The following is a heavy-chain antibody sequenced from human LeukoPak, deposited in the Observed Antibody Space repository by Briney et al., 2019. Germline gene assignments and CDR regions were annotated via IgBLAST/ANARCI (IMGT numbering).Heavy chain of an antibody. J-gene: IGHJ6*03. CDR3: AKMRMYYYYMDV. CDR1: GFTFSSYG. V-gene: IGHV3-30*18. CDR2: ISYDGSNK. D-gene: IGHD2/OR15-2a*01. Sequence: GGSLRLSCAASGFTFSSYGMHWVRQAPGKGLEWVAVISYDGSNKYYADSVKGRFTISRDNSKNTLYLQMNSLRAEDTAVYYCAKMRMYYYYMDVWGKGTTVAVSS.